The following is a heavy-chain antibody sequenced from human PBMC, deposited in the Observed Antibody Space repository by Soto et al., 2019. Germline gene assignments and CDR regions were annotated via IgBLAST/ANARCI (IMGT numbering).Heavy chain of an antibody. J-gene: IGHJ5*02. V-gene: IGHV3-23*01. CDR1: GFTFSSYA. CDR2: ISGSGGST. Sequence: EVQLLESGGGLVQPGGSLRLSCAASGFTFSSYAMSWVRQAPGKGLEWVSAISGSGGSTYYADSVKGRFTISRDNSKNTLYLQMNSLRAEDTAVYYCVKDRITIFGVVSPPLNWFDPWGQGTLVTVSS. D-gene: IGHD3-3*01. CDR3: VKDRITIFGVVSPPLNWFDP.